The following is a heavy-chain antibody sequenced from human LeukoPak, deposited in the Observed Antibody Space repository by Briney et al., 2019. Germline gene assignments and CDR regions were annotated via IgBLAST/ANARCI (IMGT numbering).Heavy chain of an antibody. Sequence: SETLSLTCTVSGGSISSYNWSWIRQPPGKGLEWIGYIYYSGSTNYNPSLKSRVTISVDTSKNQFSLKLSSVTAADTAFFFQAKDGIRYFEEYYYYYGMDVWGQGTTVTVSS. CDR3: AKDGIRYFEEYYYYYGMDV. CDR1: GGSISSYN. D-gene: IGHD3-9*01. J-gene: IGHJ6*02. CDR2: IYYSGST. V-gene: IGHV4-59*01.